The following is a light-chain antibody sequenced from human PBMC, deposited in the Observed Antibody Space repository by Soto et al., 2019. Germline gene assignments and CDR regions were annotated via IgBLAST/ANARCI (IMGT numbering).Light chain of an antibody. CDR1: QGISSW. J-gene: IGKJ2*01. Sequence: DIQMTQSPSSVSASVGDRVTITCRASQGISSWFAWYQQKPGKAPKLLIYAASSLQSGAPSRLSGSGSGTDVPLTIRSVQPDDFATCCCQQSNSVPYPFGQGPKLEIK. CDR2: AAS. V-gene: IGKV1-12*01. CDR3: QQSNSVPYP.